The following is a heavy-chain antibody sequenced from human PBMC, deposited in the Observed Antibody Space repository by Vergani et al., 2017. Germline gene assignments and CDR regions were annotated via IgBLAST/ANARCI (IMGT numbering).Heavy chain of an antibody. CDR2: ISSSSSTI. Sequence: EVQLVESGGGLVQPGGSLRLSCAASGFTFSSYSMNWVRQAPGKGLEWVSYISSSSSTIYYADSVKGRFTISRDNAKNSLYLQMNSLRAEDTAVYYCARDKSGSVGIYYYYGMDVWGQGTTVTVSS. D-gene: IGHD1-26*01. J-gene: IGHJ6*02. V-gene: IGHV3-48*01. CDR3: ARDKSGSVGIYYYYGMDV. CDR1: GFTFSSYS.